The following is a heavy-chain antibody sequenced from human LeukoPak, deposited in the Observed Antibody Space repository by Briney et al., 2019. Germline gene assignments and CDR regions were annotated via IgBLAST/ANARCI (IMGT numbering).Heavy chain of an antibody. CDR1: GFTFSSYA. J-gene: IGHJ3*02. V-gene: IGHV3-30*04. Sequence: GGSLRLSCAASGFTFSSYAMHWVRQAPGKGLEWVAVISYDGSNKYYADSVKGRFTISRDNSKNTLYLQMNSLRAEDTAVYYCARGSYGDYGDAFDIWGQGTMVTVSS. D-gene: IGHD4-17*01. CDR3: ARGSYGDYGDAFDI. CDR2: ISYDGSNK.